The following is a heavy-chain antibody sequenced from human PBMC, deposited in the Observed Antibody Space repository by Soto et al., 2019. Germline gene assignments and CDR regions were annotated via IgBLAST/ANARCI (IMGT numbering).Heavy chain of an antibody. D-gene: IGHD3-10*02. Sequence: GGSLRLSCAASGFTFSSYGMHWVRQAPGKGLEWVAVIWYDGSNKYYADSVKGRFTISRDNSKNTLYLQMNSLRAEDTAVYYCARDVRRFPANYFDYWGQGTLVTVSS. CDR3: ARDVRRFPANYFDY. V-gene: IGHV3-33*01. CDR2: IWYDGSNK. J-gene: IGHJ4*02. CDR1: GFTFSSYG.